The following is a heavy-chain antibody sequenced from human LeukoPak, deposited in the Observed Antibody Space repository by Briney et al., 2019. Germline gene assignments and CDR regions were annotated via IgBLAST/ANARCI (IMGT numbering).Heavy chain of an antibody. CDR1: GGSISSSSYY. CDR2: IYYSGST. Sequence: PSETLSLTCTVSGGSISSSSYYWGWIRQPPGKGLEWIGSIYYSGSTYYNPSLKSRVTMSVDTSKNQFSLKLSSVTAADTAVYYCARSIVVVPAAEAPAAFDIWGQGTMVTVSS. D-gene: IGHD2-2*01. V-gene: IGHV4-39*07. J-gene: IGHJ3*02. CDR3: ARSIVVVPAAEAPAAFDI.